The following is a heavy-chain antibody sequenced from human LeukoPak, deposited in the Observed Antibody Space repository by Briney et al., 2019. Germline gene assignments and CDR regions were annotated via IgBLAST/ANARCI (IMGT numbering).Heavy chain of an antibody. CDR1: GFTFSSYS. D-gene: IGHD2-2*01. CDR3: ARAVPISGATYLYYFDY. V-gene: IGHV3-30*03. J-gene: IGHJ4*02. CDR2: ISYDGSNK. Sequence: PGGSLRLSCAASGFTFSSYSMNWVRQAPGKGLEWVAVISYDGSNKYYADSVKGRFTISRDNSKNTLYLQMNSLRAEDTAVYYCARAVPISGATYLYYFDYWGQGTLVTVSS.